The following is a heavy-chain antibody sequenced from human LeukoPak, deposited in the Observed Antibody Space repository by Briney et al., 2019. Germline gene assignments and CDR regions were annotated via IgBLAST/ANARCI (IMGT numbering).Heavy chain of an antibody. D-gene: IGHD3-3*01. CDR1: GGSISSYY. CDR3: ARHDGFLEWSPFDY. Sequence: PSETLSLTCTVSGGSISSYYWSWIRQPPGKGLEWIGYIYYSGSTNYNPSLKSRVTISVDTSKNQFSLKLSSVTAADTAVYYCARHDGFLEWSPFDYWGQGTLVTVSS. CDR2: IYYSGST. J-gene: IGHJ4*02. V-gene: IGHV4-59*08.